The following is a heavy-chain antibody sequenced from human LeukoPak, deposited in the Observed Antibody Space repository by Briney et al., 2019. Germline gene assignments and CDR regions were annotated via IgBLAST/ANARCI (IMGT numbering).Heavy chain of an antibody. CDR1: VGSISSGGYS. J-gene: IGHJ4*02. D-gene: IGHD1-26*01. V-gene: IGHV4-30-2*01. CDR3: ARGGSSVQDFDY. CDR2: IYHSGST. Sequence: SETLSLTCAVSVGSISSGGYSWSWIRQPPGKGLEWLGYIYHSGSTYYNPSLKSRVTISVDRSKNQFSLKLSSVPAADTAVYYCARGGSSVQDFDYWGQGNLVTVSS.